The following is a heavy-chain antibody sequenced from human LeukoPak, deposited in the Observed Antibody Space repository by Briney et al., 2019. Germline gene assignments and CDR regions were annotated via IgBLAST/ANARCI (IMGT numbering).Heavy chain of an antibody. CDR3: AREGNYYDMDV. CDR2: IFSGGTT. CDR1: GFTVSSNY. V-gene: IGHV3-53*01. Sequence: GGSLRLSCAASGFTVSSNYMSWVRQAPGKGLEWVSVIFSGGTTYYAGSVKGRFTISRDNSKNTLYLQMNSLRAEDTAVYYCAREGNYYDMDVWGQGTTVTVSS. J-gene: IGHJ6*02.